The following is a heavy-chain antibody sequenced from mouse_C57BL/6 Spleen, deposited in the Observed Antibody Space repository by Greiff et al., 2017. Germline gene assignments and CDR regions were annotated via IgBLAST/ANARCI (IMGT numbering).Heavy chain of an antibody. CDR2: INPSSGYT. Sequence: QVQLKQSGAELARPGASVKMSCKASGYTFTSYTMHWVKQRPGQGLEWIGYINPSSGYTKYNQKFKDKATLTADKSSSTAYMQLSSLTSEDSAVYYCARWDSSGYDAMYYWGLGKSETVSS. D-gene: IGHD3-2*02. J-gene: IGHJ4*01. CDR3: ARWDSSGYDAMYY. V-gene: IGHV1-4*01. CDR1: GYTFTSYT.